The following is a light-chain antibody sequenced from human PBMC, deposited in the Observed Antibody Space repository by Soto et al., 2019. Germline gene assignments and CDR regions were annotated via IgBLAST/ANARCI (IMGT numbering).Light chain of an antibody. J-gene: IGKJ1*01. V-gene: IGKV3-20*01. CDR2: GVS. CDR1: QSLSSRN. CDR3: QQYDSSPRT. Sequence: ELVLTQSPGTLSLSPGERATLSCRASQSLSSRNLAWYQQKPGQAPRPLICGVSSRATGIPDRFSGSGSGTDFTLTISRLEPEDFAVYYCQQYDSSPRTFGQGTKVEIK.